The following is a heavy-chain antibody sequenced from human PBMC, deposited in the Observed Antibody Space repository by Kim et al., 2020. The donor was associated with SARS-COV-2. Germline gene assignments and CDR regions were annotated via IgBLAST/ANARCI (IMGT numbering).Heavy chain of an antibody. D-gene: IGHD3-10*01. CDR3: ARTRYYYGSGSRQKIWFDP. CDR1: GGSFSGYY. V-gene: IGHV4-34*01. CDR2: INHSGST. J-gene: IGHJ5*02. Sequence: SETLSLTCAVYGGSFSGYYWSWIRQPPGKGLEWIGEINHSGSTNYNPSLKSRVTISVDTSKNQFSLKLSSVTAADTAVYYCARTRYYYGSGSRQKIWFDPWGQGTLVTVSS.